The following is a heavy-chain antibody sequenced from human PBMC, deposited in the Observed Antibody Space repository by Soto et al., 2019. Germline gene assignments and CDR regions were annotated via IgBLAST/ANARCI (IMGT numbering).Heavy chain of an antibody. V-gene: IGHV1-8*01. Sequence: QVQLVQSGAEVREPGASVKVSCKASGYSFTSLDINWVRQTAGQGLEWMGWMQPRTGRTGYAQKFQGRVTMTGDTSINTAYMELTTLTSDDTAFCYCARGVSARVDYWGQGTLVTVSS. CDR2: MQPRTGRT. D-gene: IGHD6-19*01. CDR3: ARGVSARVDY. CDR1: GYSFTSLD. J-gene: IGHJ4*02.